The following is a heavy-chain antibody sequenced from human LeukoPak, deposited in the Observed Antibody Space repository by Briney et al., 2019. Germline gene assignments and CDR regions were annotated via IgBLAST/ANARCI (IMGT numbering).Heavy chain of an antibody. CDR3: ARGGFYCGGDCYVDY. Sequence: PSETLSLTCAVYGGSFSPYYWSWIRQPPGKGLEWIGEINHSGSTNYNTSLKSRVTISVDTSKNQFSLRLSSVTAADTAVYYCARGGFYCGGDCYVDYWGQGTLVTVSS. V-gene: IGHV4-34*01. CDR1: GGSFSPYY. CDR2: INHSGST. J-gene: IGHJ4*02. D-gene: IGHD2-21*02.